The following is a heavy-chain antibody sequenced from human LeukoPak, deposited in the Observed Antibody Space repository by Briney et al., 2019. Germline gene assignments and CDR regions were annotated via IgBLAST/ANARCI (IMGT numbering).Heavy chain of an antibody. Sequence: SETLSLTCTVSGGSISSYYWSWIRQPPGKGLEWIGYIYCSGSTNYNPSLKSRVTISVDTSKNQFSLKLSSVTAADTAVYYCARYNPTSARFDYWGQGTLVTVSS. CDR3: ARYNPTSARFDY. V-gene: IGHV4-59*01. CDR2: IYCSGST. J-gene: IGHJ4*02. D-gene: IGHD1-14*01. CDR1: GGSISSYY.